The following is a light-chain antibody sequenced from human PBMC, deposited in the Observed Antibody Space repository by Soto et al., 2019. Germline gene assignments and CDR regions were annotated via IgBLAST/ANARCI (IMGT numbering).Light chain of an antibody. CDR3: QQYGSSPH. J-gene: IGKJ5*01. V-gene: IGKV3-20*01. CDR1: QRISSN. Sequence: TQSPYTPSAAVGDRVTLTCRASQRISSNLAWYQQKPGQAPRLLIYDASNRATGIPARFSGSGSETDFTLTISSLEPEDFAVYYCQQYGSSPHFGQGTRLEIK. CDR2: DAS.